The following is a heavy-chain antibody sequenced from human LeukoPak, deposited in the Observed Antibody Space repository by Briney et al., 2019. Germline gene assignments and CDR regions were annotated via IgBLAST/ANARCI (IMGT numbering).Heavy chain of an antibody. CDR3: ARDLGGQQLVGALDY. D-gene: IGHD6-13*01. CDR2: INPNSGGT. V-gene: IGHV1-2*02. J-gene: IGHJ4*02. Sequence: ASVKVSCEASGYTFTGYYMHWVRQAPGQGLEWMGWINPNSGGTNYAQKFQGRVTMTRDTSISTAYMELSRLRSDDTAVYYCARDLGGQQLVGALDYWGQGTLVTVSS. CDR1: GYTFTGYY.